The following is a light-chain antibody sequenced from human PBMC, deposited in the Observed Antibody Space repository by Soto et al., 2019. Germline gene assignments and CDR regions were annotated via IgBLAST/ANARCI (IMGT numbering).Light chain of an antibody. Sequence: DIQMTQSPSTLSASVGDRVTITCRASQSISSWLAWYQQKPGKAPKLLIYDASSLESGVPSRFSGSGSGTEFTLTISSLQPDDFAVYYCQQYDRWPVTFGGGTKVEIK. J-gene: IGKJ4*01. CDR2: DAS. V-gene: IGKV1-5*01. CDR3: QQYDRWPVT. CDR1: QSISSW.